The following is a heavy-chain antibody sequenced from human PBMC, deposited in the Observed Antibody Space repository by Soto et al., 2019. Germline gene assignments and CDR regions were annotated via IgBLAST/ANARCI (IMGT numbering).Heavy chain of an antibody. CDR3: ALRSMAVVPEY. Sequence: QVQLQESGPGLVKPSETLSLTCAVSGDSISTYYCMWIRQPPGKGLESIGYLYYGRSANYNPSLKSRVTLSVDTSTTQCSLTLISMTAADTAVYYCALRSMAVVPEYWGQGTLVTVSS. J-gene: IGHJ4*02. CDR2: LYYGRSA. V-gene: IGHV4-59*01. D-gene: IGHD3-22*01. CDR1: GDSISTYY.